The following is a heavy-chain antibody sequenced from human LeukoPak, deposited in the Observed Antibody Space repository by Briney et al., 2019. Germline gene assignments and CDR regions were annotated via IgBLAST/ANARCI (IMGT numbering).Heavy chain of an antibody. J-gene: IGHJ4*02. CDR1: SVSINNNY. CDR2: IYYSGST. Sequence: SETLSLTCTVTSVSINNNYWSWIRQPPGKGLEWIGYIYYSGSTNYSPSLKSRVTMSVDTSKNQFSLKVTSVTAADTAVYYCARGSGAFDYWGQGTLVTVSS. V-gene: IGHV4-59*01. CDR3: ARGSGAFDY.